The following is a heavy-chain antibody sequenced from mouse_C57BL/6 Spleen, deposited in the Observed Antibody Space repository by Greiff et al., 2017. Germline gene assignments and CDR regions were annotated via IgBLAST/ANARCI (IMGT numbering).Heavy chain of an antibody. CDR3: ARLCSNYAFDY. V-gene: IGHV1-58*01. D-gene: IGHD2-5*01. CDR2: IYIGNGYT. Sequence: VHVKQSGAELVRPGSSVKMSCKTSGYTFTSYGINWVKQRPGQGLEWIGYIYIGNGYTEYNEKFKGKATLTSDTSSSTAYMQLSSLTSEDSAMDYCARLCSNYAFDYWGQGTTLTVSS. J-gene: IGHJ2*01. CDR1: GYTFTSYG.